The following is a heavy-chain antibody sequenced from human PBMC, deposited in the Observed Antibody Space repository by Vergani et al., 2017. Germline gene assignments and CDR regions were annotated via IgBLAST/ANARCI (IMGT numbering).Heavy chain of an antibody. J-gene: IGHJ3*02. CDR3: ARRVTSYAFDI. CDR2: INHSGST. D-gene: IGHD3-10*01. V-gene: IGHV4-34*01. Sequence: QVQLQQWGAGLLKPSETLSLTCAVYGGSFSGYYWSWIRQPPGKGLEWIGEINHSGSTNYNPSLKSRVTISVDTSKNQFSLKLSSVTAADTAVYYCARRVTSYAFDIWGQGTMVTFSS. CDR1: GGSFSGYY.